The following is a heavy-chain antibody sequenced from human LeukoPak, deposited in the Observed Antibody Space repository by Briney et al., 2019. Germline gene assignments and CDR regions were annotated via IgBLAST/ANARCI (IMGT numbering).Heavy chain of an antibody. CDR2: INSDGSST. CDR3: AIDTDALYYFDY. J-gene: IGHJ4*02. V-gene: IGHV3-74*01. Sequence: GGSLRLSCAASGFTFSSYWMHWVRQAPGKGLVWVSRINSDGSSTSYADSVKGRFTISRDNAKNTLYLQMNSLRAEDTAVYYCAIDTDALYYFDYWGQGTLVTVSS. D-gene: IGHD2-2*01. CDR1: GFTFSSYW.